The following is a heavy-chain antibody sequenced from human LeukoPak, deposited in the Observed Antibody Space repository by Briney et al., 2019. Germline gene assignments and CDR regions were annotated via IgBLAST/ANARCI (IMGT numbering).Heavy chain of an antibody. V-gene: IGHV3-11*04. J-gene: IGHJ4*02. Sequence: GGSLRLSCAASGFTFSDYYMSWCRQAPRKGLEWVSYISSSGSTIYYADSVKGRVTISRDNSKNPLYLQMNSLRAEDTAVYYCARESTYYYGSGSPSFDYWGQGTLVTVSS. CDR1: GFTFSDYY. CDR2: ISSSGSTI. CDR3: ARESTYYYGSGSPSFDY. D-gene: IGHD3-10*01.